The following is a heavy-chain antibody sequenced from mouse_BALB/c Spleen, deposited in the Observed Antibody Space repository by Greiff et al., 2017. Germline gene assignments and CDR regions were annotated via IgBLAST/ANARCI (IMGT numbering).Heavy chain of an antibody. V-gene: IGHV3-6*02. CDR1: GYSITSGYY. CDR3: ARDKLTTVDY. Sequence: EVHLVESGPGLVKPSQSLSLTCSVTGYSITSGYYWNWIRQFPGNKLEWMGYISYDGSNNYNPSLKNRISITRDTSKNQFFLKLNSVTTEDTATYYCARDKLTTVDYWGQGTTLTVSS. D-gene: IGHD1-1*01. CDR2: ISYDGSN. J-gene: IGHJ2*01.